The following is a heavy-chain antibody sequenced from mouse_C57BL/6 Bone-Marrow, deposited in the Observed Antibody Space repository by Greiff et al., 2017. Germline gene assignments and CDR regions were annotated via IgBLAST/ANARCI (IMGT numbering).Heavy chain of an antibody. Sequence: EVQLQQSGPELVKPGASVKISCKASGYTFTDYYMNWVKQSHGKSLEWIGDINPNNGGTSYNQKFKGKATLTVDKSSSTAYMELRSLTSEDSAVYYCARMLYYYGSGAWFAYWGQGTLVTVSA. CDR1: GYTFTDYY. J-gene: IGHJ3*01. V-gene: IGHV1-26*01. CDR3: ARMLYYYGSGAWFAY. CDR2: INPNNGGT. D-gene: IGHD1-1*01.